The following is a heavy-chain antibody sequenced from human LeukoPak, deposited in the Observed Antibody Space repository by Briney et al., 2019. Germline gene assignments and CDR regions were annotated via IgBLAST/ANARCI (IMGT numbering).Heavy chain of an antibody. Sequence: ASVKVSCKASGYTFTGYYMHWVRQAPGQGLEWMGWINPNSGGTNYAQKFQGRVTMTTDTSTSTAYMELRSLRSDDTAVYYCARVQGPYYYMDVWGKGTTVTVSS. CDR2: INPNSGGT. V-gene: IGHV1-2*02. J-gene: IGHJ6*03. CDR3: ARVQGPYYYMDV. CDR1: GYTFTGYY.